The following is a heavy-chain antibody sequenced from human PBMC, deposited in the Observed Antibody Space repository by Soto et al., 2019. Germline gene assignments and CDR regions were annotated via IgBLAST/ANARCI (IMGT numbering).Heavy chain of an antibody. CDR1: GGSFREYY. Sequence: SETLSLTCAVNGGSFREYYWSWLRQPPGKGLEWIGEINQSGTTHYNPSLKRRTNISIDTSKNQFSLNLTSVTAADTATYYCARDIITVIGGEIYYYFGMDVWGQGTTVTVSS. V-gene: IGHV4-34*01. J-gene: IGHJ6*02. CDR3: ARDIITVIGGEIYYYFGMDV. D-gene: IGHD3-10*01. CDR2: INQSGTT.